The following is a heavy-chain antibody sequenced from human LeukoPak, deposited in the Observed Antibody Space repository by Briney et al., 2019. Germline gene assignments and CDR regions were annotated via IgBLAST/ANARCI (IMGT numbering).Heavy chain of an antibody. CDR2: ISHSGST. CDR1: GGSFSGYY. Sequence: PSETLSLTCAVYGGSFSGYYWSWIRQPPGKGLEWIGEISHSGSTNYNPSLKSRVTISVDTSKNQFSLKLSSVTAADTAVYYCARGRTRGASDFNYWGQGTLVTVSS. CDR3: ARGRTRGASDFNY. D-gene: IGHD3-10*01. J-gene: IGHJ4*02. V-gene: IGHV4-34*01.